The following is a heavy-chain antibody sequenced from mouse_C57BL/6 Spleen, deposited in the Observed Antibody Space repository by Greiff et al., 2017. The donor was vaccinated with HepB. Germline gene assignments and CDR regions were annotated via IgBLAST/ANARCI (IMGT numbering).Heavy chain of an antibody. V-gene: IGHV1-76*01. Sequence: QVHVKQSGAELVRPGASVKLSCKASGYTFTDYYINWVKQRPGQGLEWIARIYPGSGNTYYNEKFKGKATLTAEKSSSTAYMQLSSLTSEDSAVLICARKGYYYSAFAYWGQGTLVTVSA. J-gene: IGHJ3*01. D-gene: IGHD2-12*01. CDR1: GYTFTDYY. CDR2: IYPGSGNT. CDR3: ARKGYYYSAFAY.